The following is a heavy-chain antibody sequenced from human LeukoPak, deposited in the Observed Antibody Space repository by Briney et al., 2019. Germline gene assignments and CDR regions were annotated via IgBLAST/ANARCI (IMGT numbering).Heavy chain of an antibody. V-gene: IGHV3-23*01. CDR1: GFTFSSYA. D-gene: IGHD6-13*01. CDR2: ISGSGGST. CDR3: AKEESQQLLYYYMDV. Sequence: PGGSLRLSCAASGFTFSSYAMSWVRQAPGKGLEWVSAISGSGGSTYYADPVKGRFTISRDNSKNTLYLQMNSLRAEDTAVYYCAKEESQQLLYYYMDVWGKGTTVTVSS. J-gene: IGHJ6*03.